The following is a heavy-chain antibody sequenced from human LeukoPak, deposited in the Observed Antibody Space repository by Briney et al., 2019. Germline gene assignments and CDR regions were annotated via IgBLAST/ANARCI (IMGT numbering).Heavy chain of an antibody. CDR3: ARVTATDWFDP. J-gene: IGHJ5*02. V-gene: IGHV4-38-2*01. CDR1: TYSITSGYY. D-gene: IGHD2-21*02. CDR2: IYQTGTT. Sequence: PPETLSLTCAVSTYSITSGYYWGWIRQSPGKGLEWIATIYQTGTTYYNPSLKSRVTISVDTPKNQFSLKVNSVTAADTAIYYCARVTATDWFDPWGQGTLVTVSS.